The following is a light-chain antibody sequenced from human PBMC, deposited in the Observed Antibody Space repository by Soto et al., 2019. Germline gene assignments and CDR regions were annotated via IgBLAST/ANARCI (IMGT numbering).Light chain of an antibody. CDR3: QQYHNWPIT. J-gene: IGKJ5*01. CDR1: RSVSSN. V-gene: IGKV3-15*01. CDR2: DAS. Sequence: EIVITQSTATLSVSPGERATLSCRASRSVSSNLAWHQQKPGQAPRILMYDASTRATGIPARFSGSGSGTEFTLTISSLQSEDFAVYYCQQYHNWPITFGQGTLLEI.